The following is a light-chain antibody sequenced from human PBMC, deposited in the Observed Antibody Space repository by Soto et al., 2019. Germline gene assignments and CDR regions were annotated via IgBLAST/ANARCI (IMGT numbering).Light chain of an antibody. J-gene: IGLJ1*01. V-gene: IGLV2-14*01. CDR2: DVS. Sequence: QSALTQPASVSGSPGQSITISCTGTSSDVGGYKYVSWYQQHPGKAPKFMIYDVSNRPSGVSNRFSGSKSGNTASLTISGLQAEDVADYYCSSYTTSNTRQIVFGTGTKVTAL. CDR3: SSYTTSNTRQIV. CDR1: SSDVGGYKY.